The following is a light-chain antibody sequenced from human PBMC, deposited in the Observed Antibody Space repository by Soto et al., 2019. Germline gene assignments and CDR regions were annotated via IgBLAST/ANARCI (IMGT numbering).Light chain of an antibody. CDR3: QQYGSSPQWT. CDR2: GAS. Sequence: EIVMTQSPATLSVSPGEGATLSCRASQSVSSKLARYQQKPGQAPTLLIYGASTRATGIPARFSGSGSGTEFTLTISRLEPEDFAVYYCQQYGSSPQWTFGQGTKVDIK. J-gene: IGKJ1*01. CDR1: QSVSSK. V-gene: IGKV3-15*01.